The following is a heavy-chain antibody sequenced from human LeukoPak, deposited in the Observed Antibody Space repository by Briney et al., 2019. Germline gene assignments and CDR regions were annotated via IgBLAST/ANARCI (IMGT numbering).Heavy chain of an antibody. CDR1: GGSISSSSYY. D-gene: IGHD2-2*01. V-gene: IGHV4-39*01. J-gene: IGHJ5*02. CDR2: IYYSGST. CDR3: ASTPILGYCSSTSCHTLTGWFDP. Sequence: PSETLSLTCTVSGGSISSSSYYWGWIRQPPGKGLEWIGSIYYSGSTYYNPSLKSRVTISVDTSKNQFSLKLSSVTAADTAVYYCASTPILGYCSSTSCHTLTGWFDPWGQGTLVTVSS.